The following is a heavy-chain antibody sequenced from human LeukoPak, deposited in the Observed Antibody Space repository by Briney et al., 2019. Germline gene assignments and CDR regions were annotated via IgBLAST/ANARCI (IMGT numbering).Heavy chain of an antibody. D-gene: IGHD1-26*01. CDR3: AKGEGGWGLLKS. Sequence: GGSLRLSCAASGFTFSTFGMHWVRQTAGKGLEWVAAISHDGSDKFFGDSVKGRFTISRDNSNDTLYLQMNSLRTEDTAVYYCAKGEGGWGLLKSWGQGTLVTVSS. V-gene: IGHV3-30*18. CDR2: ISHDGSDK. J-gene: IGHJ4*02. CDR1: GFTFSTFG.